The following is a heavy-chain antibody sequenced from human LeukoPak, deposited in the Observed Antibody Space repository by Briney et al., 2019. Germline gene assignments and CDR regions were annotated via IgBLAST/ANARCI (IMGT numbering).Heavy chain of an antibody. Sequence: GGSLRLSCAASGFTFSSYDMHWVRQATGKGLEWVSAIGTAGDTYYPGSVKGRFTISRENAKNSLYLQMNSLRAGDTAVYYCARGGGGYLSDAFDIWGQGTMVTVSS. CDR2: IGTAGDT. D-gene: IGHD5-12*01. CDR1: GFTFSSYD. CDR3: ARGGGGYLSDAFDI. V-gene: IGHV3-13*01. J-gene: IGHJ3*02.